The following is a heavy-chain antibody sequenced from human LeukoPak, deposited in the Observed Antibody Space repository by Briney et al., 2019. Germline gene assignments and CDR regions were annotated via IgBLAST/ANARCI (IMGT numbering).Heavy chain of an antibody. J-gene: IGHJ4*02. CDR3: AKSVYHSGNY. Sequence: GGSLRLSCAASGFTFGNYAMNWVRQAPGKGLEWVSSISGGTTYYADSVKGRFTISRDNSKNTVSLQMNSLRAEDTAVYYCAKSVYHSGNYWGQGTLVTVSS. D-gene: IGHD3-10*01. V-gene: IGHV3-23*01. CDR1: GFTFGNYA. CDR2: ISGGTT.